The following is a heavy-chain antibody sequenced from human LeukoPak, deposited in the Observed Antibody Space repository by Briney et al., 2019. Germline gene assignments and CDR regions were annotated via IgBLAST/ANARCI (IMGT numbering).Heavy chain of an antibody. D-gene: IGHD3-22*01. CDR1: GGSINNHH. CDR3: ARGPLDSADYSFDY. Sequence: SETLSLTCNVSGGSINNHHWSWLRQPPGKRLEWIAYVAYTGSAVYNPSLKSRVTISVDTSKNQFSLELKSVTAADTAVYYCARGPLDSADYSFDYWGQGALVTASS. V-gene: IGHV4-59*11. CDR2: VAYTGSA. J-gene: IGHJ4*02.